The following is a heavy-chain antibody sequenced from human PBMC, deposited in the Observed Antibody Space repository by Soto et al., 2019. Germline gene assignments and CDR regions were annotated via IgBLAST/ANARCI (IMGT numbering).Heavy chain of an antibody. CDR2: IYWDDDK. CDR1: GFSLITSGVG. V-gene: IGHV2-5*02. D-gene: IGHD3-16*01. J-gene: IGHJ5*02. Sequence: QITLKESGPTLVKPTQTLTLTCTISGFSLITSGVGVGWIRQPPGKALEWLALIYWDDDKRYSPSLKSRLTITKDTSKKQVVLTMTNMVPVDTATYYCAHIVTGCFTWGRGALVTVSS. CDR3: AHIVTGCFT.